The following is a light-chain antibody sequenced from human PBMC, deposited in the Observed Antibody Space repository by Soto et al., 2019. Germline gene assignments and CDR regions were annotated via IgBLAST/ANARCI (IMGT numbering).Light chain of an antibody. CDR3: QQRSDWPLT. CDR2: GAS. V-gene: IGKV3D-20*02. J-gene: IGKJ4*01. Sequence: PGESAPLSCRASQTVSITYLTWYQQKPGQAPRLLIFGASKRATGIPDRFSGSGSGRDFTLTISGLEPEDFAVYYCQQRSDWPLTFGGGTKVDIK. CDR1: QTVSITY.